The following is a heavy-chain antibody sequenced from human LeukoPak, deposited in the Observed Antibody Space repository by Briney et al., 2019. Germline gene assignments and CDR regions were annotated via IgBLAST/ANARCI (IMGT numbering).Heavy chain of an antibody. J-gene: IGHJ4*02. CDR3: ARQTRWFEDLPYYFDY. V-gene: IGHV3-48*01. Sequence: GGSLRLSCAASGFTFSSYSMNWVRQAPGKGLEWVSYISSSSSTIYYADSVKGRFTISRDNAKNSLYLQMNSLRAEDTAVYYCARQTRWFEDLPYYFDYWGQGTLVTVSS. D-gene: IGHD2-15*01. CDR1: GFTFSSYS. CDR2: ISSSSSTI.